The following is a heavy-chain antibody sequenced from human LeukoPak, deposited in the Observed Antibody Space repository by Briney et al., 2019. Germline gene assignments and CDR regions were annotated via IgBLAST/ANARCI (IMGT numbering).Heavy chain of an antibody. CDR2: ISYDGSNK. J-gene: IGHJ4*02. D-gene: IGHD3-3*01. CDR3: AKNYDFWSDAAFDY. CDR1: GFTFSSYA. V-gene: IGHV3-30-3*01. Sequence: GGSLRLSCAASGFTFSSYAMHWVRQAPGKGLEWVAVISYDGSNKYYADSVKGRFTISRDNSKNTLYLQMNSLRAEDTAVYYCAKNYDFWSDAAFDYGGQGTLVIVSS.